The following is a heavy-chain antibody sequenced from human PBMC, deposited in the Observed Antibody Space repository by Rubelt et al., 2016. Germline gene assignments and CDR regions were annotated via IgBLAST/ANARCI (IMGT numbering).Heavy chain of an antibody. V-gene: IGHV4-39*07. D-gene: IGHD6-19*01. CDR2: IYSSGST. CDR3: AGDHKQWCGIDG. Sequence: QLQLQESGPGLVKPSETLSLTCTVSGGSISSSSYYWVWIRQPPGKGLEWIGSIYSSGSTNYNPSLRSRITISVDTSKNELSLTLTSMTAADTAGDYCAGDHKQWCGIDGWGQGTTVTVS. CDR1: GGSISSSSYY. J-gene: IGHJ6*02.